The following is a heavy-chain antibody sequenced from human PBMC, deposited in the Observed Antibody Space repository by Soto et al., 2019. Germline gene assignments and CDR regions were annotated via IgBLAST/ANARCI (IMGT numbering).Heavy chain of an antibody. Sequence: EVQLVESGGGLVQPGGSLRLSCAASGFTFSTYWMHWVRQAPGKGLVWVSRINSDGSTTNYADSVKGRFTISRDNAKNTLYLQMNSLRAEDTAVYYCARDAYYDMGVWVQGTTVTVSS. J-gene: IGHJ6*02. CDR3: ARDAYYDMGV. CDR1: GFTFSTYW. V-gene: IGHV3-74*01. CDR2: INSDGSTT.